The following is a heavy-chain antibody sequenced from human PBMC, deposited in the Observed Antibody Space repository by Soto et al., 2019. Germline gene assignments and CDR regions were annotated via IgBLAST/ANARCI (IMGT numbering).Heavy chain of an antibody. D-gene: IGHD3-22*01. Sequence: SETLSLTCAVYGGSFSGYYWSWIRQPPGKGLEWIGEINHSGSSNYNPSLKRRVTISVATSKNQFSVELSSGTSADTAVHYCARGDPRYYYDSSGYYSVRNYGMDVWVQGTTVT. CDR3: ARGDPRYYYDSSGYYSVRNYGMDV. J-gene: IGHJ6*02. CDR2: INHSGSS. V-gene: IGHV4-34*01. CDR1: GGSFSGYY.